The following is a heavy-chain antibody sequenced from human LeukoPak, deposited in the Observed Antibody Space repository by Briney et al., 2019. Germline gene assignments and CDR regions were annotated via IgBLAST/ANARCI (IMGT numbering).Heavy chain of an antibody. J-gene: IGHJ4*02. CDR2: IYYSGST. CDR1: GGSISSYY. D-gene: IGHD2-15*01. V-gene: IGHV4-59*01. CDR3: ARGIIPFRKPFDY. Sequence: SETLSLTCTVSGGSISSYYWSWIRQPPGKGLEWIGYIYYSGSTNYNPSLKSRVTISVDTSKNQFSMKLSSVTAADTAVYYCARGIIPFRKPFDYWGQGTLVTVSP.